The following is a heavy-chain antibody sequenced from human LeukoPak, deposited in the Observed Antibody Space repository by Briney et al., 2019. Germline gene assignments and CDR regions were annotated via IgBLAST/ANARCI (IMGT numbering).Heavy chain of an antibody. J-gene: IGHJ3*02. CDR1: GYPFTTYY. V-gene: IGHV1-2*02. CDR2: TNPNSGGT. D-gene: IGHD6-19*01. Sequence: ASVKVSCKASGYPFTTYYMHWVRQAPGQGLEWLGWTNPNSGGTNYAQKFQGRVTMTRDTSISTAYMELSRLAFDDTALYYCARNLPYTSGSGTAFDIWGQGTMVTVSS. CDR3: ARNLPYTSGSGTAFDI.